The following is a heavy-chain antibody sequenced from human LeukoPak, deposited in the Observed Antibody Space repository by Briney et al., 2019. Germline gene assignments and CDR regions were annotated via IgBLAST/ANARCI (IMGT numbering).Heavy chain of an antibody. J-gene: IGHJ4*02. D-gene: IGHD3-16*02. V-gene: IGHV3-23*01. CDR2: VTGTGGNT. CDR3: AKVYGSGSYRFDF. Sequence: GGSLRLSCEGSGFTFDSYAMSWVRQSPGKGLEWVSAVTGTGGNTYHADSVKDRFTISRDNSKNTVYLQMNSLRAEDTAIYYCAKVYGSGSYRFDFWGQGTLVTVSS. CDR1: GFTFDSYA.